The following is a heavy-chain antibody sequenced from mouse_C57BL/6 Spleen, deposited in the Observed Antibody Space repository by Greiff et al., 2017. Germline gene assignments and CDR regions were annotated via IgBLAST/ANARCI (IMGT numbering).Heavy chain of an antibody. CDR1: GYTFTSYG. J-gene: IGHJ3*01. CDR3: ARYYGSSWAWFAY. D-gene: IGHD1-1*01. V-gene: IGHV1-81*01. Sequence: VQLQQSGAELARPGASVKLSCKASGYTFTSYGISWVKQRTGQGLEWIGEIYPRSGNTYYNEKFKGKATLTADKSSSTAYMELRSLTSEDSAVYFCARYYGSSWAWFAYWGQGTLVTVSA. CDR2: IYPRSGNT.